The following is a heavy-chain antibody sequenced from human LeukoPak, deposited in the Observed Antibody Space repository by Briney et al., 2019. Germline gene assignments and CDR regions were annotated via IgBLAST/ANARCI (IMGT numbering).Heavy chain of an antibody. D-gene: IGHD3-16*01. J-gene: IGHJ2*01. Sequence: GGSLRLSCEASRFAFIKYSLNWVRQAPGKGLEWIATITPTADYIYYADSMKGRFTISRDNARNSVFLQMDSLTTEDTARYFCARSVLGGYWYFNLWGRGTLVTVSS. CDR2: ITPTADYI. CDR1: RFAFIKYS. V-gene: IGHV3-21*01. CDR3: ARSVLGGYWYFNL.